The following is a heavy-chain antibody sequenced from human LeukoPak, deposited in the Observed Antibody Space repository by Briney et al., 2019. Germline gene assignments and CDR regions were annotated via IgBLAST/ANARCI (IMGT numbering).Heavy chain of an antibody. D-gene: IGHD3-10*01. V-gene: IGHV4-61*02. CDR2: IYTSGST. CDR1: GGSISSGSYY. J-gene: IGHJ4*02. Sequence: DPSETLSLTCTVSGGSISSGSYYWSWIRQPAGKGLEWIGRIYTSGSTNYNPSLKSRVTISVDTSKNQFSLKLSSVTAADTAVYYCARSILSPSYYGSGSSLDHWGQGTLVTVSS. CDR3: ARSILSPSYYGSGSSLDH.